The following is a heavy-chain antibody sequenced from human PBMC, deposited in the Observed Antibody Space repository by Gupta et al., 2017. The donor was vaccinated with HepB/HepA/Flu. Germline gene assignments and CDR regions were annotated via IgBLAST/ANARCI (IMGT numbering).Heavy chain of an antibody. Sequence: QVQLVQSGAEVKKPGASVKVSCKASGYTFTGYYMHWVRQAPGQGLEWMGWINPNSGGTNYAQKFQGWVTMTRDTSISTAYMELSRLRSDDTAVYYCARGIAAAAAVMVPDFDYWGQGTLVTVSS. V-gene: IGHV1-2*04. J-gene: IGHJ4*02. CDR1: GYTFTGYY. D-gene: IGHD6-13*01. CDR2: INPNSGGT. CDR3: ARGIAAAAAVMVPDFDY.